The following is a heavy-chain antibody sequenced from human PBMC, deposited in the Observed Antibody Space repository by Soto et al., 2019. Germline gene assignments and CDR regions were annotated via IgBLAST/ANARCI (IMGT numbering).Heavy chain of an antibody. CDR3: ARGGQTTFAFH. CDR1: GFPFSSYN. CDR2: ISSSRSYI. J-gene: IGHJ4*02. V-gene: IGHV3-21*01. Sequence: PGGSLRLCCATSGFPFSSYNMNWVRQAPGKGLEWVSSISSSRSYIYYADSVKGRFTISRDNAKNSLYLQMNSLRAEDTAVYYCARGGQTTFAFHWGQGTLVTVSS. D-gene: IGHD1-1*01.